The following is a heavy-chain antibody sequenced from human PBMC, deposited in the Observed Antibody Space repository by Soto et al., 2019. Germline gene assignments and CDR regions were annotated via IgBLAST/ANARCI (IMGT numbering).Heavy chain of an antibody. CDR3: ARDGAFPYYYYGMDV. D-gene: IGHD3-16*01. J-gene: IGHJ6*02. V-gene: IGHV3-33*01. CDR1: GFTFSSYG. CDR2: IWYDGSNK. Sequence: GGSLRLSCAASGFTFSSYGMHWVRQAPGKGLEWVAVIWYDGSNKYYADSAKGRFTISRDNSKNTLYLQMNSLRAEDTAVYYCARDGAFPYYYYGMDVWGQGTTVTVSS.